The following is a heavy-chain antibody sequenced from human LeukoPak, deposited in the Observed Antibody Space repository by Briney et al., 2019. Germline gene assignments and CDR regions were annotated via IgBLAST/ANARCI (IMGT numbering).Heavy chain of an antibody. CDR1: DDSFSSHY. D-gene: IGHD2-2*01. Sequence: PSETLSLTCAVSDDSFSSHYWTWIRQPPGKGLEWIGYISYIGSTNYNPSLKSRVTISVDTSKNQFSLKLSSVTAADTAVYYCARETVVVVPAAHRMGFDPWGQGTLVTVSS. CDR2: ISYIGST. J-gene: IGHJ5*02. CDR3: ARETVVVVPAAHRMGFDP. V-gene: IGHV4-59*11.